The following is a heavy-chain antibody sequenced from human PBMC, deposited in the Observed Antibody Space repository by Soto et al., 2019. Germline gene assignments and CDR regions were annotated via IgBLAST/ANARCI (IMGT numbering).Heavy chain of an antibody. J-gene: IGHJ6*02. CDR1: GFTFSSYW. Sequence: EVQLVESGGGLVRPGGSLRLSCAASGFTFSSYWMHWVRQAPGKGLVWVSRMNEDGGTTDYADSVKGRFTISRDNAKNTVYLQMSSLRVEDTAVYYCASDLSGRADVWGQGTTVTVSS. CDR2: MNEDGGTT. V-gene: IGHV3-74*02. CDR3: ASDLSGRADV. D-gene: IGHD3-10*01.